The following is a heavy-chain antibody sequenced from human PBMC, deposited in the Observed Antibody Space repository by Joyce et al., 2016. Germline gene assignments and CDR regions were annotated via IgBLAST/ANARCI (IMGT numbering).Heavy chain of an antibody. D-gene: IGHD5-18*01. CDR3: ARDPGYSAFDS. J-gene: IGHJ4*02. V-gene: IGHV3-7*04. Sequence: EVQLVQSVGALVQPGGSLRLSCAASGFAFSSYWMTWVRQTPDKGMEFVANRNEDGSTRNFAAAVRGRFTISRDNAQESLYLQMNNLKVDDSAIYYCARDPGYSAFDSWGQGALVTVSS. CDR2: RNEDGSTR. CDR1: GFAFSSYW.